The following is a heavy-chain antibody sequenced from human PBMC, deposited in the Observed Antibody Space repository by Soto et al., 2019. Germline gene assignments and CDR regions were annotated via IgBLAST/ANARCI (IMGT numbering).Heavy chain of an antibody. CDR3: ARGPDSSLRTMNV. D-gene: IGHD6-19*01. CDR1: GYSFTTYW. J-gene: IGHJ6*02. Sequence: PGESLKISCKRSGYSFTTYWIGWVRQLPGQGLEWMGVMFPGDSDTRYSPSFQGQVTMSADPSTNTAYLEWSSLKAADSAMYYCARGPDSSLRTMNVWRQGTTVTVSS. CDR2: MFPGDSDT. V-gene: IGHV5-51*01.